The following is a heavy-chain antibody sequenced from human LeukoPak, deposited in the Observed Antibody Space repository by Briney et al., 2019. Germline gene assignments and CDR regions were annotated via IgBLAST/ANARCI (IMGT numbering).Heavy chain of an antibody. V-gene: IGHV3-21*01. D-gene: IGHD2-8*01. CDR3: ARGLRYCTNGVCYGSDY. J-gene: IGHJ4*02. CDR2: ISSSSSYI. Sequence: PGGSLRLSCAASGFTFSTYSMNWVRQAPGKGLEWVSSISSSSSYIYYADSVKGRFTISRDNAKNSLYLQMNSLRAEDTAVFYCARGLRYCTNGVCYGSDYWGQGTLVTVSS. CDR1: GFTFSTYS.